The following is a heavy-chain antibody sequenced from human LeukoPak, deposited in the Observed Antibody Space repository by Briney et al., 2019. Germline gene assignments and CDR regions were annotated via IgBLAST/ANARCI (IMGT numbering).Heavy chain of an antibody. CDR2: ISSSSSYI. D-gene: IGHD3-16*02. J-gene: IGHJ3*02. CDR1: GFTFSSYS. Sequence: PGGSLRLSCAASGFTFSSYSMNWVRQAPGKGLEWVSSISSSSSYIYYADSVKGRFTISRDNAKNSLYLQMNSLRAEDTAVYYCARETAYYDYVWGSYPPGGDAFDIWGQGTMVTVS. V-gene: IGHV3-21*01. CDR3: ARETAYYDYVWGSYPPGGDAFDI.